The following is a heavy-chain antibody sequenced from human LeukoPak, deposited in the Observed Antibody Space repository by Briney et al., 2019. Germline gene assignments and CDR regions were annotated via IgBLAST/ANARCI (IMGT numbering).Heavy chain of an antibody. V-gene: IGHV3-7*01. D-gene: IGHD3-22*01. Sequence: GGSLRLSCAASGFTFSSYAMSWVRQAPGKGLEWVANIKQDGSEKYYVDSVKGRFTISRDNAKNSLYLQMNSLRAEDTAVYYCARDRRNYYDSSGYYDYWGQGTLVTVSS. CDR1: GFTFSSYA. J-gene: IGHJ4*02. CDR2: IKQDGSEK. CDR3: ARDRRNYYDSSGYYDY.